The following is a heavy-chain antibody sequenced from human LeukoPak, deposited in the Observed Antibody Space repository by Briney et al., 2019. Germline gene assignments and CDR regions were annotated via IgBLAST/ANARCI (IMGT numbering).Heavy chain of an antibody. Sequence: GASVKVSCKASGYTFTGYYMHWVRQAPGQGLEWMGWINPNSGGTNYAQKFQGRVTMTRDTSISTAYMELSRLRSDDTAVYYCARVGGYCSSTSCYDIFDYWGQGTLVTVSS. V-gene: IGHV1-2*02. CDR1: GYTFTGYY. D-gene: IGHD2-2*01. CDR3: ARVGGYCSSTSCYDIFDY. CDR2: INPNSGGT. J-gene: IGHJ4*02.